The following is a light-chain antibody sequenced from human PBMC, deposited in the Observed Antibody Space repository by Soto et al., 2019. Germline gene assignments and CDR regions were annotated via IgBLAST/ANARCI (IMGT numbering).Light chain of an antibody. CDR3: QEYGSPSRA. V-gene: IGKV3-20*01. Sequence: EIVLTQSPGTLSLSPGERATLSCRASQSVSSSDLAWYQQKPGQAPRLLIYGVSTRATGIADRFSGSGSGTDFTLTISRLEPEDFAVYYCQEYGSPSRAFGQGTKVDI. CDR2: GVS. J-gene: IGKJ2*01. CDR1: QSVSSSD.